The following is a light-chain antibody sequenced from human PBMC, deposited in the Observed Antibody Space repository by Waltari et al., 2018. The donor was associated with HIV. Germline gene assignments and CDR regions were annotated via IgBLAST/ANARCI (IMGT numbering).Light chain of an antibody. CDR1: SSDIGGDKY. V-gene: IGLV2-14*01. Sequence: QSALTQPASVSGSPGQSITISCTGTSSDIGGDKYVSWFQQHPDTPPKLIIYEVSNRPSEISNRFSGSKSGNTASLTISELQAEDEADYYCSSFTGTTALVFGGGTKLTVL. CDR2: EVS. CDR3: SSFTGTTALV. J-gene: IGLJ3*02.